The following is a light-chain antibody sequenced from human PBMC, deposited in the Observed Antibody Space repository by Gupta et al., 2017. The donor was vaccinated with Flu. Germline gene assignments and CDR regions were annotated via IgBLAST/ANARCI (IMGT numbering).Light chain of an antibody. J-gene: IGLJ3*02. CDR3: YSTDSSGNNSGV. V-gene: IGLV3-10*01. Sequence: QEARFSCSGDDLPKKYADGYQQKPAQAPVIVIYEDSKQPSGIPDGCSCCSSGTMATLTISGAQVEEEADDYCYSTDSSGNNSGVFGGGTKLTVL. CDR2: EDS. CDR1: DLPKKY.